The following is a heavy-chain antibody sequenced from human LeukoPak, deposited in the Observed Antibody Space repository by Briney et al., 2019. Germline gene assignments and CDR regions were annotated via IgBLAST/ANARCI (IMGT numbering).Heavy chain of an antibody. J-gene: IGHJ4*02. D-gene: IGHD6-13*01. CDR1: GGSISSSSYY. CDR2: IYYSGST. CDR3: ARRGSSFYLFDY. Sequence: PSETLSLTCTVSGGSISSSSYYWGWIRRPPGKGLEWIGNIYYSGSTYYNPSLKSRVTISVDTSKNQFSLKLSSVTAADTAVYYCARRGSSFYLFDYWGQGTLVTVSS. V-gene: IGHV4-39*01.